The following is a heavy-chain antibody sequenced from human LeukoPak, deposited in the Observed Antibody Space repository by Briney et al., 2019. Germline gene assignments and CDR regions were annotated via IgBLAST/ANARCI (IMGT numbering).Heavy chain of an antibody. D-gene: IGHD1-7*01. V-gene: IGHV3-33*01. CDR2: IWYDGSNK. Sequence: PGGSPRLSCAASGFTFSSYGMHWVRQAPGKGLEWVAVIWYDGSNKYYADSVKGRFTISRDNSKNTLYLQMNSLRAEDTAVYYCARDRTPYGTGTTHWFDPWGQGTLVTVSS. CDR3: ARDRTPYGTGTTHWFDP. J-gene: IGHJ5*02. CDR1: GFTFSSYG.